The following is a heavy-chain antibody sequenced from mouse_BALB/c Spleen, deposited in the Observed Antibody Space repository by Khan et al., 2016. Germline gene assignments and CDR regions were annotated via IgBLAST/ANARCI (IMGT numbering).Heavy chain of an antibody. D-gene: IGHD2-1*01. CDR3: ARSGFNYASFAY. Sequence: EVQLQESGPGLVKPSQSLSLTCTVTGYSIASDYAWNWIRQFPGTKLEWMGYITYSGTTTYNPSLKSRFSITRDTSRHQFFLQLSSVTTEDTATYCCARSGFNYASFAYWGQGTLVTVSA. J-gene: IGHJ3*01. V-gene: IGHV3-2*02. CDR2: ITYSGTT. CDR1: GYSIASDYA.